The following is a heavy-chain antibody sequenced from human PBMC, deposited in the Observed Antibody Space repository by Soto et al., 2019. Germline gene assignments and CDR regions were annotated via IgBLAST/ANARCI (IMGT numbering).Heavy chain of an antibody. Sequence: ASVKVSCKASGYTFTSYAMHWVRQAPGQRLEWMGWINAGNGNTKYSQKFQGRVTITRDTSASTAYMELSSLRSEDTAVYYCFIVDSIAVASTLYYWGQGSLVTVSS. J-gene: IGHJ4*02. CDR2: INAGNGNT. CDR3: FIVDSIAVASTLYY. V-gene: IGHV1-3*01. CDR1: GYTFTSYA. D-gene: IGHD6-19*01.